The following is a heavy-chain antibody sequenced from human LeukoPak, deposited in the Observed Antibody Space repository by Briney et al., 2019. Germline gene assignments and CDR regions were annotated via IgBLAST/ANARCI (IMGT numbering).Heavy chain of an antibody. J-gene: IGHJ5*02. D-gene: IGHD3-10*01. V-gene: IGHV3-21*01. CDR2: ISSSSSSYI. CDR1: GFTFSSYS. CDR3: ARHRAKEKYYGSGSYYLNWFDP. Sequence: PGGSLRLSCAASGFTFSSYSMNWVRQAPGKGLEWVSSISSSSSSYIYYADSVKGRFTISRDNAKNSLYLQMNSLRAEDTAVYYCARHRAKEKYYGSGSYYLNWFDPWGQGTLVTVSS.